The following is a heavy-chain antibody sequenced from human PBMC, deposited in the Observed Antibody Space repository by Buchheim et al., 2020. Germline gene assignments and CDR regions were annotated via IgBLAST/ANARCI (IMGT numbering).Heavy chain of an antibody. V-gene: IGHV3-30*18. Sequence: QVQLVESGGGVVQPGRSLRLSCAASGFTFSSYGMHWVRQAPGKGLEWVAVISYDGSNKYYADSVKGRFTISRDNSKNTLYLQMNSLRAEDTAVYYGAKTVTTGYFDYWGQGTL. CDR3: AKTVTTGYFDY. D-gene: IGHD4-17*01. CDR2: ISYDGSNK. CDR1: GFTFSSYG. J-gene: IGHJ4*02.